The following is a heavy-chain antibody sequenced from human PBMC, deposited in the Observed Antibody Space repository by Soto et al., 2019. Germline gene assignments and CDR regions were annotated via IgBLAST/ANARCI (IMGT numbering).Heavy chain of an antibody. V-gene: IGHV3-73*01. CDR3: ARLDRSGGSCYPYYFEH. CDR1: GFTFSASA. D-gene: IGHD2-15*01. CDR2: IRSNGRT. J-gene: IGHJ4*02. Sequence: GGSLRLSCAASGFTFSASAMHWVRQASGKGLEWVGRIRSNGRTAYAASMQGRFTISRDDSKKTAYLQLNSLKTDDTAVYYCARLDRSGGSCYPYYFEHWGQGALVTVSS.